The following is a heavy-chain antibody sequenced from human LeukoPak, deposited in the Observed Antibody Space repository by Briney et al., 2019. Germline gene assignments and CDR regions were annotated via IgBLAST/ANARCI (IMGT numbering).Heavy chain of an antibody. Sequence: VASVKVSCKASGFSFATSAAQWVRQARGQRLEWIGWIVVGSGNTNYAQKFRERVTITRDTSTSTAYLELSSLRSEDTAVYFCAADLPYSNYGPLDYWGQGTLVTVSS. J-gene: IGHJ4*02. CDR1: GFSFATSA. CDR2: IVVGSGNT. D-gene: IGHD4-11*01. CDR3: AADLPYSNYGPLDY. V-gene: IGHV1-58*01.